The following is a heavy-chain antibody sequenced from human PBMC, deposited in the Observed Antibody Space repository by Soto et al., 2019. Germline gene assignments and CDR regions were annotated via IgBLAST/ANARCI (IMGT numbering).Heavy chain of an antibody. CDR3: VTEPLILTGYTDAFDI. V-gene: IGHV3-21*01. CDR2: ISSSSSYI. Sequence: EVQLVESGGGLVKPGGSLRLSCAASGFTFSSYSMNWVRQAPGKGLEWVSSISSSSSYIYYADSVKGRFTISRDNAKNSLYLQMNSLRAEDTAVYYCVTEPLILTGYTDAFDIWGQGTMVTVSS. J-gene: IGHJ3*02. CDR1: GFTFSSYS. D-gene: IGHD3-9*01.